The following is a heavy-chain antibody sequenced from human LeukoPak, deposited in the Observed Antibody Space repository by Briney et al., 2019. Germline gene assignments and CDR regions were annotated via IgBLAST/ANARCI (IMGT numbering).Heavy chain of an antibody. D-gene: IGHD5-24*01. Sequence: GGALRLSCAASGVTFSTYSMNAVRQAPREGLEWVSSISSRSSDIYYADSLKGRFTISGDNAQNSLYLQMNRMRAEDTAVYYCAREGEEQLATNYYYYYGMDVWGQGTTVTVSS. CDR2: ISSRSSDI. CDR1: GVTFSTYS. CDR3: AREGEEQLATNYYYYYGMDV. J-gene: IGHJ6*02. V-gene: IGHV3-21*01.